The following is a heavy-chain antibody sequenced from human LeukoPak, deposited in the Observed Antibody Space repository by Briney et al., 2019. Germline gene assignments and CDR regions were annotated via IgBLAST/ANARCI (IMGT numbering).Heavy chain of an antibody. D-gene: IGHD1-26*01. CDR2: ISGSGGST. CDR3: ARGRPYSASYYDSDY. CDR1: GFTFSSYA. Sequence: GGSLRLSCAASGFTFSSYAMSWVRQAPGKGLEWVSAISGSGGSTYYADSVKGRFTISRDNSKNTLYLQMNSLRAEDTAMYYCARGRPYSASYYDSDYWGQGTLVTVSS. V-gene: IGHV3-23*01. J-gene: IGHJ4*02.